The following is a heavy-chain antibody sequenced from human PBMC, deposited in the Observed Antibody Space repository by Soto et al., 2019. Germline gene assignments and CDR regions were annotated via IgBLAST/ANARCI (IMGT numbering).Heavy chain of an antibody. V-gene: IGHV4-4*02. CDR3: ATFSGCFAISPFDA. D-gene: IGHD2-2*02. J-gene: IGHJ5*02. Sequence: KPSETLSLTCGVSGDSISIVNWWSWVRQSPGKGLEWIGEIYHSGSTSYNPSLKSRVTMSVDKSKNQFSLQLTSVTAADTAVYYCATFSGCFAISPFDAWGQGILVTVSS. CDR2: IYHSGST. CDR1: GDSISIVNW.